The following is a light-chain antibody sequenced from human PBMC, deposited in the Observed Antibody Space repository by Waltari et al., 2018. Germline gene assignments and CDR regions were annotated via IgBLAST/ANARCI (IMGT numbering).Light chain of an antibody. J-gene: IGKJ1*01. CDR1: QSVNTY. V-gene: IGKV3-20*01. Sequence: IVLTQSPGTLSLSPGERATLSCRASQSVNTYLAWYQQKPGQAPRLLIYGAYTRAAGIPDSFSGSGFGTDFSLTISRLEAEDFAVYYCQHHVRLPATFGQGTKVEIK. CDR2: GAY. CDR3: QHHVRLPAT.